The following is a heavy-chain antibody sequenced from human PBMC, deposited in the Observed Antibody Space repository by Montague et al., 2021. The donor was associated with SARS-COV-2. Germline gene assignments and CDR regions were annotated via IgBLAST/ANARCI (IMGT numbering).Heavy chain of an antibody. CDR3: ARQGDQLLLEYWFDP. Sequence: SETLSLTCTVSGGSISSSSYYWGWIRQPPGKGLEWIGSIYYSGSTYYNPSLKSRVTISVDTSKNQFSLKLSTVTAADTAVYYCARQGDQLLLEYWFDPWGQGTLVPASS. D-gene: IGHD2-2*01. CDR2: IYYSGST. CDR1: GGSISSSSYY. J-gene: IGHJ5*02. V-gene: IGHV4-39*01.